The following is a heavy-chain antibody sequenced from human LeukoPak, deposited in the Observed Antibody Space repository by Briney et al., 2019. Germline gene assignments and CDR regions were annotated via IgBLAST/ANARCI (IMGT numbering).Heavy chain of an antibody. CDR1: EFSVSHNY. V-gene: IGHV3-53*01. CDR2: IHSDGTT. J-gene: IGHJ4*02. D-gene: IGHD6-13*01. CDR3: ARETGYSTSWYAYYFDY. Sequence: GGSLRLSCAASEFSVSHNYTSWVRQAPGKGLEWVSVIHSDGTTHYADPVKGRFTISRDNSKNTLYLQMNSLRVEDTAMYYCARETGYSTSWYAYYFDYWGQGTLVTVAS.